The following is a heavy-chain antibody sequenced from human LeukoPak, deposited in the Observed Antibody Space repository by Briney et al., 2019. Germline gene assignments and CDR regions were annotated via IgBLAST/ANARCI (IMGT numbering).Heavy chain of an antibody. CDR1: GGSISNYY. J-gene: IGHJ4*02. CDR2: IYNNVNT. V-gene: IGHV4-59*08. CDR3: ACSSSAGPEY. D-gene: IGHD6-6*01. Sequence: SETLSLTCAVSGGSISNYYWSWIRQPPGKGLEWIGYIYNNVNTDYNLSLKSRVTISVDTSKTQFSLKLRSVTAADTAVYYCACSSSAGPEYWGQGILVTVSS.